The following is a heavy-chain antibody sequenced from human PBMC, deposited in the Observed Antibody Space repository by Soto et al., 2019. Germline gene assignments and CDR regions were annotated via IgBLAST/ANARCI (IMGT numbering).Heavy chain of an antibody. V-gene: IGHV3-30*04. CDR2: ISYDGSLE. CDR3: ARAAYSSSWNWFDP. CDR1: GFNFRSYA. D-gene: IGHD6-13*01. Sequence: GGSLRLSCAASGFNFRSYAIHWVRQAPGKGLEWVAVISYDGSLEYYADSVKGRFTISRDNSKNTLYLQMNSLRGEDTAVYYCARAAYSSSWNWFDPWSQGTLVTVSS. J-gene: IGHJ5*02.